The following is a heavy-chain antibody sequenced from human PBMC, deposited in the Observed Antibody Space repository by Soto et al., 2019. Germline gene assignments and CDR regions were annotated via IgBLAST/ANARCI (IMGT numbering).Heavy chain of an antibody. CDR1: GFTFSNAW. Sequence: LRLSCAASGFTFSNAWMRWVRQAPGKGLEWVGRIKSKTAGGTTDYAAPVKGRFTISRDGSKNTLYLQMNSLKTEDTAVYYCTTEGVHSSSPVVGAFDIWGEETSVTGS. D-gene: IGHD6-6*01. J-gene: IGHJ3*02. V-gene: IGHV3-15*01. CDR3: TTEGVHSSSPVVGAFDI. CDR2: IKSKTAGGTT.